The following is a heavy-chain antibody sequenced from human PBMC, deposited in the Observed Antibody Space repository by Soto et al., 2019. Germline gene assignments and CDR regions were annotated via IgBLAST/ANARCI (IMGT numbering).Heavy chain of an antibody. CDR2: IVPIFGTK. V-gene: IGHV1-69*06. CDR1: GGSFSSHA. CDR3: ARDRRDQTIFGMVGYFDL. Sequence: QVQLVQSGAEVKKPGSSVKVSCKPSGGSFSSHAVSWVRQAPEQGLEWVGGIVPIFGTKNYAEKFQGRVTITADKSTSTVYMDLSSLKSEYTAVYFCARDRRDQTIFGMVGYFDLWGRGTLVSVSS. J-gene: IGHJ2*01. D-gene: IGHD3-3*01.